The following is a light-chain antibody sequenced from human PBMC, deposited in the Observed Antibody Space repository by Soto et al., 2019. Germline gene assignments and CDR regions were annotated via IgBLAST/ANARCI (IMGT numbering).Light chain of an antibody. CDR3: QQTYTTPEIT. CDR2: KAS. V-gene: IGKV1-5*03. CDR1: QTISSW. J-gene: IGKJ5*01. Sequence: DIQMTQSPSTLSASVRDRVTITCRASQTISSWLAWFQQRPGRAPKFLIYKASSLKNGVPLRFSGSGSGTQFTLTNSSLQPDDCATYYCQQTYTTPEITWGQGT.